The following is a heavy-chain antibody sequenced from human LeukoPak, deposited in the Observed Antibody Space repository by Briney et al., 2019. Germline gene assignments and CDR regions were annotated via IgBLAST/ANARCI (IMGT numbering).Heavy chain of an antibody. V-gene: IGHV4-38-2*02. CDR3: ARVTWVRYFDY. CDR2: IYHSGST. Sequence: PSETLSLTCTVSGYSISSGYYWGWIPQPPGKGLEWIGSIYHSGSTYYNPSLKGRVTTSVDTSKNQFSLKLSSVTAADTAVYYCARVTWVRYFDYWGQGTLVTVSS. D-gene: IGHD5-18*01. CDR1: GYSISSGYY. J-gene: IGHJ4*02.